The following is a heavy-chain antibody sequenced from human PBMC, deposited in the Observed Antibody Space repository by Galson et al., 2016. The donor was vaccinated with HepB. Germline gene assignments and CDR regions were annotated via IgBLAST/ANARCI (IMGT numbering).Heavy chain of an antibody. CDR1: GFTFNTYG. Sequence: SLRLSCAASGFTFNTYGMHWVRQTPGKGLEWLAVIWSDGTNKYYADSVEGRFTISRDNSKNVLFLQMNLMRVEDTAVYYCAIGGLDLWGQGTTVIVSS. CDR2: IWSDGTNK. CDR3: AIGGLDL. V-gene: IGHV3-33*03. D-gene: IGHD6-25*01. J-gene: IGHJ6*02.